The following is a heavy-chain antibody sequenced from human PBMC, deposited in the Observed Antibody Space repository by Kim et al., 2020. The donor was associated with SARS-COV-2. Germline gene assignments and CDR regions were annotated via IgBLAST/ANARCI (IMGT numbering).Heavy chain of an antibody. V-gene: IGHV1-69*13. CDR3: TTSTCSTTRCYSLSPHDY. J-gene: IGHJ4*01. CDR1: GGTFNNNA. CDR2: IIPMFGKT. D-gene: IGHD2-2*01. Sequence: SVKVSCKASGGTFNNNAVIWVRQAPGPGLEWMGGIIPMFGKTSYAQRFQGRVKITADESTSTAYMELSSLRSGDTAIYYCTTSTCSTTRCYSLSPHDY.